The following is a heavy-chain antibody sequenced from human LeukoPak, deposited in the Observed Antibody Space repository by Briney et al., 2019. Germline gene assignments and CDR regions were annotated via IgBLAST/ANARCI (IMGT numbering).Heavy chain of an antibody. CDR1: GYTFTSYG. CDR2: ISTYNGNT. V-gene: IGHV1-18*01. Sequence: ASVKVSCKASGYTFTSYGISWVRQAPGQGLEWVGWISTYNGNTFYAQKFEGRVTMTTDTSTNTVYMDLRSLRSDDTAVYYCARDLEHCRNIICSNSAYWGQGTLVTVSS. CDR3: ARDLEHCRNIICSNSAY. J-gene: IGHJ4*02. D-gene: IGHD2-2*01.